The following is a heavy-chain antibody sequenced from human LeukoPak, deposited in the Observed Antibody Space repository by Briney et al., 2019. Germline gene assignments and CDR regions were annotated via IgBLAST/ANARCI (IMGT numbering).Heavy chain of an antibody. D-gene: IGHD3-10*01. J-gene: IGHJ4*02. CDR3: ARGAPYGSGNYNYFDF. CDR2: IYTSGST. V-gene: IGHV4-61*02. CDR1: GGSISSGSYY. Sequence: SQTLSLTCTVSGGSISSGSYYWSWIRQPAGKGLEWIGRIYTSGSTNYNPSLKSRVTISVDTSKNQFSLKLSSVTAADTAVYFCARGAPYGSGNYNYFDFWGQGTLVTVSS.